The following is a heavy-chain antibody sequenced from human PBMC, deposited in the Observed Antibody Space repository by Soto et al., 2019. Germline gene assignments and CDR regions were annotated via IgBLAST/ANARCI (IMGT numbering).Heavy chain of an antibody. CDR2: IYWDDDK. D-gene: IGHD2-21*02. Sequence: QMTLMESGPTLVKPTQTLTLTCTFSGFSLSTGGVGVGWIRQPPVKALEWLALIYWDDDKRYSPSLRSRLTITKDTSKNQVVLTMTNMDPVDTATYYCTHSRCGGDCLQSYSSHYYYGMDVWGQGTTVTVSS. V-gene: IGHV2-5*02. CDR3: THSRCGGDCLQSYSSHYYYGMDV. CDR1: GFSLSTGGVG. J-gene: IGHJ6*02.